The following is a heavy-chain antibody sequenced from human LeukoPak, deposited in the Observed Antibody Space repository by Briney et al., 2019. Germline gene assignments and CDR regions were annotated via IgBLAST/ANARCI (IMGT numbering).Heavy chain of an antibody. CDR2: INPGNGYT. CDR1: GYTFTSYA. V-gene: IGHV1-3*01. J-gene: IGHJ3*02. CDR3: ARDQVVRGVITAFDI. D-gene: IGHD3-10*01. Sequence: ASVKVSCKASGYTFTSYAMHWVRQASGQRLEWMGWINPGNGYTEYSQKFQGRVTITRDTSASTAYMELSSLRSEDTAVYYCARDQVVRGVITAFDIWGQGTMVTVSS.